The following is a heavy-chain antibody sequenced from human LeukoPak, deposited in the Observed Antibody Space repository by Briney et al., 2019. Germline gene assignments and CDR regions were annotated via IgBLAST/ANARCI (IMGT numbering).Heavy chain of an antibody. CDR1: GGSISSYY. J-gene: IGHJ4*02. V-gene: IGHV4-59*01. Sequence: SETLSLTCTVSGGSISSYYWSWIRQPPGKGLEWIGYIYYSGSTNYNPSLKSRVTISVDTSKNQFSLKLSSVTAADTAVYYCARVGYGCSSSHFDYWGQGTLVTVSS. CDR3: ARVGYGCSSSHFDY. CDR2: IYYSGST. D-gene: IGHD6-6*01.